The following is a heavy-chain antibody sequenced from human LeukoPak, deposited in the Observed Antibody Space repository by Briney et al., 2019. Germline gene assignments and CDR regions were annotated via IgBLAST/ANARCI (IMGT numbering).Heavy chain of an antibody. CDR2: IYYSGST. Sequence: SETLSLTCTVSGGSTSSYYWSWIRQPPGKGLEWIGYIYYSGSTNYNPSLKSRVTVSVDTSKNQFSLKLSSVTAADTAVYYCARDRRDGYNLYYFDYWGQGTLVTVSS. CDR3: ARDRRDGYNLYYFDY. J-gene: IGHJ4*02. CDR1: GGSTSSYY. D-gene: IGHD5-24*01. V-gene: IGHV4-59*01.